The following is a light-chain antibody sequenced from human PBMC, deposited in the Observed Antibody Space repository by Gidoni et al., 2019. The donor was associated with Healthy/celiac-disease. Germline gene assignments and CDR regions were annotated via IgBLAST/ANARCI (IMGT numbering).Light chain of an antibody. J-gene: IGKJ3*01. CDR2: DAS. V-gene: IGKV3-11*01. Sequence: EIVLTQSPATLSLSPGERATLSFRASQSVSSYLAWYPQKPGQTPRLLIYDASNRATGIPARFSVSGSGTDFTLTISSLEPEDFAVYYCQQRSNWPLFTFGPGTKVDIK. CDR3: QQRSNWPLFT. CDR1: QSVSSY.